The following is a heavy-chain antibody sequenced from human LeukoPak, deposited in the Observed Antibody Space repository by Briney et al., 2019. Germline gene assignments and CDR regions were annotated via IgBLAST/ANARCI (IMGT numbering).Heavy chain of an antibody. CDR3: ARRRNYVGGVDP. CDR2: MNPNSGNT. D-gene: IGHD1-7*01. CDR1: GYTFTSYD. J-gene: IGHJ5*02. Sequence: ASVKVSCKASGYTFTSYDINWVRQATGQGLGWMGWMNPNSGNTGYAQKFQGRVTMTRNTSISTAYMELSSLRSEDTAVYYCARRRNYVGGVDPWGQGTLVTVSS. V-gene: IGHV1-8*01.